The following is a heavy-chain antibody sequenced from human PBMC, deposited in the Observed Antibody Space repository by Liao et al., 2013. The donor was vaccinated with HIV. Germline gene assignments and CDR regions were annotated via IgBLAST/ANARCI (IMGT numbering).Heavy chain of an antibody. CDR2: LNHSGST. CDR1: GGSFSAYY. J-gene: IGHJ4*02. Sequence: QVQLQQWGAGLLKPSETLSLTCAVYGGSFSAYYWSWIRQPPGKGLEYIGELNHSGSTYYNPSLKSRVTISVDTSKNQFSLKLSSVTAADTAVYSCRRESSSVVGVVGSYSVLGTFDYWGQGTLVTVSS. V-gene: IGHV4-34*01. CDR3: RRESSSVVGVVGSYSVLGTFDY. D-gene: IGHD2-15*01.